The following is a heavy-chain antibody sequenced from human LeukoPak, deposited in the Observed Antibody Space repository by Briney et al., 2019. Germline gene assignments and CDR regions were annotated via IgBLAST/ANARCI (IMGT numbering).Heavy chain of an antibody. CDR1: GGTFSSYA. CDR3: ARDCLYHHACDAFDI. CDR2: LIPIFGTA. V-gene: IGHV1-69*05. J-gene: IGHJ3*02. D-gene: IGHD1-14*01. Sequence: SVKVSCKASGGTFSSYAISGVRRAPVQGLEWMGRLIPIFGTANYAQKFQGRVTITTDESTSTAYMELSSLRSEDTAVYYCARDCLYHHACDAFDIWGQGTMVTVSS.